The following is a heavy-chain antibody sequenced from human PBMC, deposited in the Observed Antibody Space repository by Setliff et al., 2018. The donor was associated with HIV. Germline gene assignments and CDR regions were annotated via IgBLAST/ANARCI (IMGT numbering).Heavy chain of an antibody. CDR3: ARAESLGSFYNYMDV. D-gene: IGHD3-10*01. Sequence: ASVKVSCKASGYTFTDYYIHWVRQAPGQGLEWLGWINPDSGGTNYAQKFQGRVTMTRDTSISTAYMDLSRLKLDDTAVYYCARAESLGSFYNYMDVWGKGTTVTVSS. V-gene: IGHV1-2*02. J-gene: IGHJ6*03. CDR1: GYTFTDYY. CDR2: INPDSGGT.